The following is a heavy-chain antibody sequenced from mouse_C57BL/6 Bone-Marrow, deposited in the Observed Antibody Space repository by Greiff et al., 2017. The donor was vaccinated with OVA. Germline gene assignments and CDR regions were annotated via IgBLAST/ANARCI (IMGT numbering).Heavy chain of an antibody. V-gene: IGHV1-63*01. CDR1: GYTFTNYW. D-gene: IGHD1-1*01. CDR2: IYPGGGYT. Sequence: QVQLKESGAELVRPGTSVKMSCKASGYTFTNYWIGWAKQRPGHGLEWIGDIYPGGGYTNYNEKFKGKATLTADKSSSTAYMQFSSLTSEDSAIYYCARLKYYGSSRYWYFDVWGTGTTVTVSS. J-gene: IGHJ1*03. CDR3: ARLKYYGSSRYWYFDV.